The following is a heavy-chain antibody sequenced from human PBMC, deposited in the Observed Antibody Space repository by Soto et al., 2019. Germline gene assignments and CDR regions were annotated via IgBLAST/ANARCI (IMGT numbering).Heavy chain of an antibody. D-gene: IGHD5-12*01. CDR1: GFTFSNAW. J-gene: IGHJ6*02. V-gene: IGHV3-15*01. CDR2: IKSKTDGGTT. Sequence: GGSLRLSCAASGFTFSNAWMSWVRQAPGKGLEWVGSIKSKTDGGTTDYAAPVKGRFTISRDDSKNTLYLQMNSLKTEDTAVYYCTTDFTITGYYYGMDVWGQGTTVTVSS. CDR3: TTDFTITGYYYGMDV.